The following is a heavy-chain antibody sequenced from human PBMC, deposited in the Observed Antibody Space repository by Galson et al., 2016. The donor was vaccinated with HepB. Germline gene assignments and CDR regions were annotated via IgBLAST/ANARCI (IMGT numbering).Heavy chain of an antibody. V-gene: IGHV3-23*01. CDR1: GFTFSSYV. CDR3: AKSAGYCSSSKCYHFYYFGMDV. D-gene: IGHD2-2*01. Sequence: SLRLSCAASGFTFSSYVMTWVRQAPGKGLEWVSTISGGDTTYYSDFVKGRFTISRDSSNNTLFLQMNSLRAEDTAVYYCAKSAGYCSSSKCYHFYYFGMDVWGKGTTVAVFS. CDR2: ISGGDTT. J-gene: IGHJ6*04.